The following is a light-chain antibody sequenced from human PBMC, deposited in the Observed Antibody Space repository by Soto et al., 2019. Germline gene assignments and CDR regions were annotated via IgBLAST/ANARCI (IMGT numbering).Light chain of an antibody. CDR1: QYLSRSY. Sequence: EIVLTQSPGTLSLSPGDTATLSCRASQYLSRSYFAWYQQKSGQAPRLLIYDAYRRATGIPDRFSGSGSGKDFTLTIDRLEPEDFAVYYCQQTGDSVWPFGQGTRLEIK. V-gene: IGKV3-20*01. CDR2: DAY. J-gene: IGKJ1*01. CDR3: QQTGDSVWP.